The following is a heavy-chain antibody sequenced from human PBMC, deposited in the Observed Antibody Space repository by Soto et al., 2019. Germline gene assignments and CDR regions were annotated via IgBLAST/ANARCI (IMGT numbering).Heavy chain of an antibody. V-gene: IGHV3-30-3*01. CDR2: ISFDGNKE. J-gene: IGHJ4*02. D-gene: IGHD2-15*01. CDR3: LRSYGAVVADLDF. CDR1: GFAFNNFA. Sequence: QVQLVESGGGVVQPGRSLRLSCAASGFAFNNFAMHWVRQAPVRGLEWVAVISFDGNKEYYVDSVKGRFTVSRDNSNNTLFLQMANLRPEATALHYCLRSYGAVVADLDFWGLGTRVTVPT.